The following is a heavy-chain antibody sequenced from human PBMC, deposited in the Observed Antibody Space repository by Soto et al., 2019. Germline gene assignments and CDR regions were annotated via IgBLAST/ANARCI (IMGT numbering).Heavy chain of an antibody. CDR1: GVSISSYY. CDR2: IYYSGST. D-gene: IGHD3-3*01. J-gene: IGHJ5*02. CDR3: ARMGDFWSGPGELDP. V-gene: IGHV4-59*08. Sequence: SETLSLTCTVSGVSISSYYWSWIRQPPGKGLEWIGYIYYSGSTNYNPSLKSRVTISVDTSKNQFSLKLTSVTAADTAVYYCARMGDFWSGPGELDPWGQGTLVTVSS.